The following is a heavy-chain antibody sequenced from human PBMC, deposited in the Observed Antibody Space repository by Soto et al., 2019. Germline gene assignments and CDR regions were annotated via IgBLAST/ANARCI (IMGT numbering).Heavy chain of an antibody. CDR1: GYTFSGYY. CDR2: INPNSGGT. Sequence: QVHLVQSGAEVKKTGASVKVSCKASGYTFSGYYMHWVRQARGQGLEWMGWINPNSGGTKYAQKFQDRFTMTRDTSIRTGYVELHGLRPDVTAVYYCSRGVRASGTPSTVRFALYIWGQGQMVTASS. D-gene: IGHD1-1*01. CDR3: SRGVRASGTPSTVRFALYI. J-gene: IGHJ3*02. V-gene: IGHV1-2*02.